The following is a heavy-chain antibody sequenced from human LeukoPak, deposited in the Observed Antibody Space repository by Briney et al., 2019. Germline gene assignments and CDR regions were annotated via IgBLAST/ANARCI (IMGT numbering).Heavy chain of an antibody. CDR1: GYTLTSYG. V-gene: IGHV1-18*01. CDR3: ARDSRVTTRTAGDY. CDR2: ISAYNGNT. J-gene: IGHJ4*02. D-gene: IGHD4-17*01. Sequence: ASVKVSCKASGYTLTSYGISWVRQAPGQGLEWMGWISAYNGNTNYAQKLQGRVTMTTDTSTSTAYMELRSLRSDDTAVYYCARDSRVTTRTAGDYWGQGTLVTVSS.